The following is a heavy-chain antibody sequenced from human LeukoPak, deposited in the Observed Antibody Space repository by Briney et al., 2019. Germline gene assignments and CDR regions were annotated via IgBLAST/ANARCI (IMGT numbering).Heavy chain of an antibody. CDR1: GGSIISSTYY. V-gene: IGHV4-39*01. CDR3: ARLWSGERPPDY. CDR2: IYYSGSS. D-gene: IGHD3-10*01. J-gene: IGHJ4*02. Sequence: SETLSLTCTVYGGSIISSTYYRHWIRQPPGKSLERIGSIYYSGSSYYNPSLKSRVTISVDTSKNQLSLKLSSVTAADTAVYYCARLWSGERPPDYWGQGTLVTVSS.